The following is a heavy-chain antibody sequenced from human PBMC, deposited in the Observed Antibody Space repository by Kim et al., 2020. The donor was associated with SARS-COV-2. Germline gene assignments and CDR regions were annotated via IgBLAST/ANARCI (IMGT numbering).Heavy chain of an antibody. J-gene: IGHJ4*02. CDR1: GGSVSSGSYY. CDR2: IYYSGST. D-gene: IGHD6-13*01. Sequence: SETLSLTCTVSGGSVSSGSYYWSWIRQPPGKGLEWIGYIYYSGSTNYNPSLKSRVTISVDTSKNQFSLKLSSVTAADTAVYYCAPPMGAAAGWGQGTLVTVSS. V-gene: IGHV4-61*01. CDR3: APPMGAAAG.